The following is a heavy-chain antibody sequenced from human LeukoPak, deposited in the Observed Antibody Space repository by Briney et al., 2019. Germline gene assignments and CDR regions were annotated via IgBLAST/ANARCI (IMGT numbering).Heavy chain of an antibody. CDR3: ARGLVVVVAASGGMDV. Sequence: PSETLSLTCAVYGGSFSGYYWSWIRQPPGKGLEWIGEINHSGSTNYNPSLKSRVTISVDTSKNQFSLKLSSVTAADTAVYYCARGLVVVVAASGGMDVWGQGTTVTVSS. CDR1: GGSFSGYY. V-gene: IGHV4-34*01. CDR2: INHSGST. J-gene: IGHJ6*02. D-gene: IGHD2-15*01.